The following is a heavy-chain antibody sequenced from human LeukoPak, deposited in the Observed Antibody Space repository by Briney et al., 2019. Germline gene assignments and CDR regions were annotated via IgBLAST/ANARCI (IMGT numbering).Heavy chain of an antibody. V-gene: IGHV3-11*04. D-gene: IGHD1-7*01. J-gene: IGHJ4*02. Sequence: GGSLRLSCAASGFTVSSNYMSWIRQTPGKGLEWVSYISGSGSTISYVDSVKGRFTISRDNAKNSLYLQMNSLRAEDTGVYYCARASGTIAYWGQGTLVTVSS. CDR2: ISGSGSTI. CDR3: ARASGTIAY. CDR1: GFTVSSNY.